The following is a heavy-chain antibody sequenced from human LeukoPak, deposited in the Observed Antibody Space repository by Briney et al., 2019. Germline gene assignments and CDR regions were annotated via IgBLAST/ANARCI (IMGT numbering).Heavy chain of an antibody. CDR3: ATEIKGYYYDSSGYYNHFDY. Sequence: ASVKVSCKVSGYTLTELSMHWVRQAPGKGLEWMGGFDPEDGETIYAQKFQGRVTMNEDTSTDTAYMELSSLRSEDTAVYYCATEIKGYYYDSSGYYNHFDYWGQGTLVTVSS. CDR2: FDPEDGET. CDR1: GYTLTELS. V-gene: IGHV1-24*01. D-gene: IGHD3-22*01. J-gene: IGHJ4*02.